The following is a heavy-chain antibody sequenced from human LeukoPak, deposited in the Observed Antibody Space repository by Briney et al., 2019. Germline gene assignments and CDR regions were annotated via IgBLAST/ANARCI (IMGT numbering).Heavy chain of an antibody. CDR2: FDVIDAKT. Sequence: ASVKVSCTVSGSSLTELSLYWVRQAPGKGLEWMGGFDVIDAKTFYAQKFQGRVTMTEDSSTDTAYMELSGLRSDDTAFYYCAAGRPYSLLDYWGQGTLLTVSS. J-gene: IGHJ4*02. CDR3: AAGRPYSLLDY. V-gene: IGHV1-24*01. D-gene: IGHD5-18*01. CDR1: GSSLTELS.